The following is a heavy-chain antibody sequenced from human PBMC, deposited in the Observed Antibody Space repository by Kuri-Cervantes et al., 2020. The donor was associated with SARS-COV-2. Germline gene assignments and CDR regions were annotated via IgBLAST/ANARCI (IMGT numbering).Heavy chain of an antibody. D-gene: IGHD4-17*01. CDR2: INQSGSI. Sequence: SQTLSLTCAVYGGSFSGYYWSWIRQPPGKGLEWIGEINQSGSINYNPSLKSRVTISVDTSSKQFSLNLSSVTAADTAVYYCARAYGFLRYIYYMDVWGRGTTVTVSS. CDR1: GGSFSGYY. V-gene: IGHV4-34*01. CDR3: ARAYGFLRYIYYMDV. J-gene: IGHJ6*03.